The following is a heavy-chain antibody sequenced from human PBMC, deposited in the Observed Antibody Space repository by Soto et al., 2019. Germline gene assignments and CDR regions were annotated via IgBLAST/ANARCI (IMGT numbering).Heavy chain of an antibody. Sequence: QVQLQESGPGLVKPSGTLSLTCAVSGASISGSKWWSWVRQSPGKGLEWIGEISQSGNSNYNPSLEGRGTISVAKSKNQFSLQPTSVTAADTAVYYCANKGGTFYFYWGQGPLVTVSS. CDR3: ANKGGTFYFY. V-gene: IGHV4-4*02. D-gene: IGHD3-16*01. J-gene: IGHJ4*02. CDR1: GASISGSKW. CDR2: ISQSGNS.